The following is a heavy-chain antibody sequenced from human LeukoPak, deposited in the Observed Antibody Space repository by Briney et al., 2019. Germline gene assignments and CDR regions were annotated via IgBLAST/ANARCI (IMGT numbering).Heavy chain of an antibody. D-gene: IGHD3-22*01. CDR1: GFTFSSYA. Sequence: GGSLRLSCAASGFTFSSYAMSWVRQAPGKGLEWVSAISGSGGSTYYADSVKGRFTISRDNSKNTLYLQMNSLRAEDTAVYYCAKGCRMKYYYDSSGYYTDWGQGTLVTVSS. V-gene: IGHV3-23*01. CDR3: AKGCRMKYYYDSSGYYTD. CDR2: ISGSGGST. J-gene: IGHJ4*02.